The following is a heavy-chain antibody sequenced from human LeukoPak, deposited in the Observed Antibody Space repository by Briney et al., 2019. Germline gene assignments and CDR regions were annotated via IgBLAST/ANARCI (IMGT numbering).Heavy chain of an antibody. CDR1: GFTFSSYE. V-gene: IGHV3-48*03. J-gene: IGHJ4*02. D-gene: IGHD2-2*01. Sequence: GGSLRLSCAASGFTFSSYEMNWVRQAPGKGLEWVSYISSSGSTIYYADSVKGRFTISRDNAKNSLYLQMNSLRAVDTAVYYCARAGGGYIVVVPAAFDYWGQGTLVTVSS. CDR3: ARAGGGYIVVVPAAFDY. CDR2: ISSSGSTI.